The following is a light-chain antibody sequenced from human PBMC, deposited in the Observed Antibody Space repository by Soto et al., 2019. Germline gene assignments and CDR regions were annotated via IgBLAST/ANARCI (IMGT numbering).Light chain of an antibody. V-gene: IGKV1D-12*01. CDR1: QGISSW. J-gene: IGKJ2*01. CDR2: ASS. Sequence: DIQMTQSPSSVSASVGDRVTITCRASQGISSWLVWYQQKPGKAPKLLIYASSSLQSGVPSRFSGSGSGTDLTLTIGRLQPEDFAAYYCQQANSFPPTFGQGTKLEIK. CDR3: QQANSFPPT.